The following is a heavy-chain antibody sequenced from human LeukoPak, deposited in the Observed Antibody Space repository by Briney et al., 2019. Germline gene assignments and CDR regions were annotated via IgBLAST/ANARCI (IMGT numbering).Heavy chain of an antibody. CDR1: GGSISSSNYY. CDR3: VRHLGVVEY. J-gene: IGHJ4*02. V-gene: IGHV4-39*01. CDR2: ISYTGGT. Sequence: PSETLSLTCTVSGGSISSSNYYWGWIRQPPGKGLEWIGSISYTGGTPYNPSLKSRVTISVDTSRKQVSLNLNSVTAADTAVYKCVRHLGVVEYWGQGTPVIVSS.